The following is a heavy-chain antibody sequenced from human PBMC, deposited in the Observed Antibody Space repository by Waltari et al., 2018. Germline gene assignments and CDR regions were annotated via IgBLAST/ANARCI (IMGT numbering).Heavy chain of an antibody. V-gene: IGHV4-34*01. CDR2: INHSGST. J-gene: IGHJ5*02. CDR1: GGSFSGYY. Sequence: QVQLQQWGAGLLKPSETLSLTCAVYGGSFSGYYWRCIRQPPGKGLEWIGEINHSGSTNYNPSLKSRVTISVDTSKNQFSLKLSSVTAADTAVYYCARGFVSDWFDPWGQGTLVTVSS. D-gene: IGHD2-15*01. CDR3: ARGFVSDWFDP.